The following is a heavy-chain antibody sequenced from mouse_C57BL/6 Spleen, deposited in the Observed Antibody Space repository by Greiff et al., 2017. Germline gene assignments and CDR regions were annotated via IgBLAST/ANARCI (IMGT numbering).Heavy chain of an antibody. J-gene: IGHJ2*01. CDR2: IHPNSGST. Sequence: QVQLQQPGAELVKPGASVKLSCKASGYTFTSYWMHWVKQRPGQGLEWIGMIHPNSGSTNYNEKFKSKATLTVDKSSSTAYMQLSSLTSEDSAVCYCARSYYSNYGYFDYWGQGTTLTVSS. V-gene: IGHV1-64*01. CDR1: GYTFTSYW. D-gene: IGHD2-5*01. CDR3: ARSYYSNYGYFDY.